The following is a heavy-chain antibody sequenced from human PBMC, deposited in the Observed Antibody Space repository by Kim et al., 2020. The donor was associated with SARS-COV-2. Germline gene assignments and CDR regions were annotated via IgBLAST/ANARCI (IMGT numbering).Heavy chain of an antibody. D-gene: IGHD5-18*01. J-gene: IGHJ6*03. CDR2: IRQDGRET. CDR1: GFTFGNYW. CDR3: ARLGIHSPYYYYMDV. V-gene: IGHV3-7*01. Sequence: GGSLRLSCAASGFTFGNYWMSWVRQAPGKGLEWAANIRQDGRETYYVDSVKGRFTISRDNAKNSLYLQMNSLRAEDTAVYYCARLGIHSPYYYYMDVWG.